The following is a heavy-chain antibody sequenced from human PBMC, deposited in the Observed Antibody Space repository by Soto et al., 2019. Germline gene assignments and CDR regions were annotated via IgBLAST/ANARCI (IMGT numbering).Heavy chain of an antibody. Sequence: QLQLQESGPGLVKPSETLSLTCTVSGGSISSSSYYWGWIRQPPGKGLEWIGSIYYSGSTYYNPSLKSRVTISVDTSKHQFALKLSSVTAADTAVYYCARHTPAISISDHWGQGTLVTVSS. D-gene: IGHD2-15*01. CDR2: IYYSGST. CDR3: ARHTPAISISDH. V-gene: IGHV4-39*01. CDR1: GGSISSSSYY. J-gene: IGHJ4*02.